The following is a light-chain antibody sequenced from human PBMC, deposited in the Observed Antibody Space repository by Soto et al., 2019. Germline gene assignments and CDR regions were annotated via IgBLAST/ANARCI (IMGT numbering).Light chain of an antibody. CDR3: QQYNNWPRT. V-gene: IGKV3-15*01. CDR2: GAS. Sequence: EIVMTQSPATLSVSPGERATLSCRVSQSVSGNLAWYQQKPGQAPRLLIYGASTRATGIPGKFSGSGSGTEFTLTISSLQSEDFAVYYCQQYNNWPRTFGQGTKVEIK. CDR1: QSVSGN. J-gene: IGKJ1*01.